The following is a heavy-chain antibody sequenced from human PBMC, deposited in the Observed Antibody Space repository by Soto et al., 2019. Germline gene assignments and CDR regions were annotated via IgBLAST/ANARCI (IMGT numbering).Heavy chain of an antibody. J-gene: IGHJ2*01. CDR2: IYYSGST. CDR3: ARHRNSRGWYFAYWYFDL. Sequence: SVTMSLNCTVSGGSISSGSYYWAWIREAAGKGLEWIGSIYYSGSTYYNPSLKSRVTISVDTSKNQFSLKLSSVTAADTAVYYCARHRNSRGWYFAYWYFDLWGRSTLV. V-gene: IGHV4-39*01. D-gene: IGHD6-19*01. CDR1: GGSISSGSYY.